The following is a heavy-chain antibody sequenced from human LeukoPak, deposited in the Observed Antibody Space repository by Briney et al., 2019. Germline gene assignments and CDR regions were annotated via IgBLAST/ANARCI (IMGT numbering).Heavy chain of an antibody. CDR3: AKNGDRGAYCTGGTCYPYFYYYMDV. V-gene: IGHV3-23*01. Sequence: PGGTLRLSCAASRITFSSYGMSWVRQAPGKGLEWVSSISSTGGTTYYADSVKGRFTISRDNSKNTLYLQMNSLRAEDTAIYYCAKNGDRGAYCTGGTCYPYFYYYMDVWGKGTTVTI. D-gene: IGHD2-15*01. CDR1: RITFSSYG. J-gene: IGHJ6*03. CDR2: ISSTGGTT.